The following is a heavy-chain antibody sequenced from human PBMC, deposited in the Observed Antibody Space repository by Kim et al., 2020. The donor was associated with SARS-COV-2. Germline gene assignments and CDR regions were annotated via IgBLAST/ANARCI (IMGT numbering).Heavy chain of an antibody. CDR3: ARSGTKYSVEAIYFDY. D-gene: IGHD1-26*01. J-gene: IGHJ4*02. Sequence: GESLKISCKGSGYSFTSYWIGWVRQMPGKGLEWMGIIYPGDSDTRYSPSFQGQVTISADKSISTAYLQWSSLKASDTAMYYCARSGTKYSVEAIYFDYWGQGTLVTVSS. CDR2: IYPGDSDT. CDR1: GYSFTSYW. V-gene: IGHV5-51*01.